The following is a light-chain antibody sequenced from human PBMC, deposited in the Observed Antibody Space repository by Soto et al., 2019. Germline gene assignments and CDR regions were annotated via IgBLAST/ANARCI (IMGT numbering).Light chain of an antibody. CDR2: AAS. CDR3: QQSYSSPPT. V-gene: IGKV1-39*01. J-gene: IGKJ2*01. Sequence: DIQMTQSPSSLSASVGDRVTITCRASQSISNYLNWYQHKPGKAPNLLIYAASTLQSWVPSRFSGSRSGTDFSLTITHRQPEDFAADYCQQSYSSPPTFGRGTKLEIK. CDR1: QSISNY.